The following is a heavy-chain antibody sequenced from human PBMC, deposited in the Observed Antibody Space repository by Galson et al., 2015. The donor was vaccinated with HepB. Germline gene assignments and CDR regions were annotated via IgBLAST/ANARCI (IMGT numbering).Heavy chain of an antibody. CDR2: ISPHSDGT. V-gene: IGHV1-2*06. CDR3: ARSLALRSVDWPYY. CDR1: GYSFTDYN. J-gene: IGHJ4*02. D-gene: IGHD3-9*01. Sequence: SVKVSCKASGYSFTDYNMHWIRQAPGQGLEWMGRISPHSDGTNYAQKFQGRVSMTRDTSTNTAYMELSGLRSDDTAVYYCARSLALRSVDWPYYWGQGTLVTVSS.